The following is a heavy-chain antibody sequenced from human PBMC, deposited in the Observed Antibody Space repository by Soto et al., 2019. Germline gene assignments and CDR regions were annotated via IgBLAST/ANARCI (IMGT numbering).Heavy chain of an antibody. V-gene: IGHV1-69*02. CDR2: IIPILGIA. CDR3: ARVRNDYGDYADY. D-gene: IGHD4-17*01. CDR1: GGTFSSYT. Sequence: QVQLVQSGAEVKKPGSSVKVSCKASGGTFSSYTISWVRQAPGQGLEWMGRIIPILGIANYAQKFQGRVTITADKSTSTAYMELSSLRSEDTDVYYCARVRNDYGDYADYWGQGTLVTVSS. J-gene: IGHJ4*02.